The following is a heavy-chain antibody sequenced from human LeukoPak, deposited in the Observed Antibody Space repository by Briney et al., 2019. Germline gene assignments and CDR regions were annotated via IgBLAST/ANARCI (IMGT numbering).Heavy chain of an antibody. D-gene: IGHD3-3*01. Sequence: ASVKVSRKTSGYNFVNYGLSWVRQAPGQGLEWMGWISAYNRNTNYAQKFQDRVTMTTDTSTTTAYMELRSLRSDDTAVYYCAILRFLEWPFDSWGQGTLVTVSS. CDR3: AILRFLEWPFDS. V-gene: IGHV1-18*01. CDR1: GYNFVNYG. J-gene: IGHJ4*02. CDR2: ISAYNRNT.